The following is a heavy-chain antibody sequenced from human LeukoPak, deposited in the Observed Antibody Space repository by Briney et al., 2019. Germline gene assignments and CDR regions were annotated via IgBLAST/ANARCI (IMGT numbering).Heavy chain of an antibody. CDR3: AKDQEAYGSGSYFDY. J-gene: IGHJ4*02. Sequence: GGSLRLSCAASGFTFSSYAMSWVRQAPGKGLEWVPAISGSGGSTYYADSVKGRFTISRDNSKNTLYLQMNSLRAEDTAVYYCAKDQEAYGSGSYFDYWGQGTLVTVSS. CDR2: ISGSGGST. D-gene: IGHD3-10*01. V-gene: IGHV3-23*01. CDR1: GFTFSSYA.